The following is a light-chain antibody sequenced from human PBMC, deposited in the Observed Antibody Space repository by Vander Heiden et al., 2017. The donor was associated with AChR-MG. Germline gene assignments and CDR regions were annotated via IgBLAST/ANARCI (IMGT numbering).Light chain of an antibody. CDR1: QTISSY. J-gene: IGKJ1*01. CDR3: QQSFITPRVV. V-gene: IGKV1-39*01. Sequence: DIQMTQSPSSLSASVGDRVTITCRASQTISSYLTWDQQTPGKAPKLLNNAVSSLQSGVPSRFRGCGSGTEFTRTIRSLQPQEFATKYWQQSFITPRVVFGLGTKVEIK. CDR2: AVS.